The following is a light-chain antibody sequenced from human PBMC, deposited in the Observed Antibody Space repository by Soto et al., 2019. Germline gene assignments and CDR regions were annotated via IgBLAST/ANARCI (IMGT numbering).Light chain of an antibody. V-gene: IGLV4-69*01. Sequence: QPVLTQSPSASASLGASVKLTCTLSSGYSTYAIAWHQQQSEKGPRFLMKINYDGTHSKGDGFFDRFSGSSSGAERHLTISSLQSEDDADYYCQSLGTSIQVFGGGTKLTVL. CDR3: QSLGTSIQV. J-gene: IGLJ3*02. CDR2: INYDGTH. CDR1: SGYSTYA.